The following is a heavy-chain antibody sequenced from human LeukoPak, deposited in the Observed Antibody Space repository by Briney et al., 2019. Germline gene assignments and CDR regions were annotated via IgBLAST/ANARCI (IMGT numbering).Heavy chain of an antibody. J-gene: IGHJ5*02. V-gene: IGHV4-59*01. CDR1: GGSISNYY. CDR3: ARARRWNAAVEGWWFDP. Sequence: SETLSLTCTVSGGSISNYYWSWIRQSPAKGLEWIGFIYYSGSTNYNPSLKSRVTISVDTSKNQFSLKLSSVTAADTVVYYCARARRWNAAVEGWWFDPWGQGTLVTVSS. CDR2: IYYSGST. D-gene: IGHD1-1*01.